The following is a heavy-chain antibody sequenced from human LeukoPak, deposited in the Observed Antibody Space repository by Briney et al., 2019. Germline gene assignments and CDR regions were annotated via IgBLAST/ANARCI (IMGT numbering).Heavy chain of an antibody. CDR1: GFTFDDYD. CDR3: AKAGVRDSSGWYYFDY. V-gene: IGHV3-9*03. Sequence: GGSLRLSCAASGFTFDDYDMHWVRQAPGKGLEWVSGISWNSGSIGYADSVKGRFTISRDNAKNSLYLQMNSLRAEDMALYYCAKAGVRDSSGWYYFDYWGQGTLVTVSS. J-gene: IGHJ4*02. CDR2: ISWNSGSI. D-gene: IGHD6-19*01.